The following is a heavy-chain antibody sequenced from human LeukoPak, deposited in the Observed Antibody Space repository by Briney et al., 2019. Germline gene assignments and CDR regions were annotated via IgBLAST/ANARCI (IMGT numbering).Heavy chain of an antibody. CDR2: ISAYNGNT. J-gene: IGHJ4*02. CDR3: ARDSYYYDSSGYYPGRFFDY. Sequence: ASVKLSCKASGYTFTSYGISWVRQAPGQGLEWMGWISAYNGNTNYAQKLQGRVTMTTDTSTSTAYMELRSLRSDDTAVYYCARDSYYYDSSGYYPGRFFDYWGQGTLVTVSS. D-gene: IGHD3-22*01. V-gene: IGHV1-18*01. CDR1: GYTFTSYG.